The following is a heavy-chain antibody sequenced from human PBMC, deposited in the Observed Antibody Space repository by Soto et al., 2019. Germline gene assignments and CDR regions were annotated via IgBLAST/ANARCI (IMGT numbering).Heavy chain of an antibody. J-gene: IGHJ6*02. D-gene: IGHD2-15*01. CDR3: AKLRYCSGGSCPQGMDV. Sequence: GGSLRLSCAASGFTFSSYAMSWVRQAPGKGLEWVSAISGSGGSTYYADSVKGRFTISRDNSKNTLYLQMNSLRAEDTAVYYCAKLRYCSGGSCPQGMDVWGQGTTVTVSS. V-gene: IGHV3-23*01. CDR1: GFTFSSYA. CDR2: ISGSGGST.